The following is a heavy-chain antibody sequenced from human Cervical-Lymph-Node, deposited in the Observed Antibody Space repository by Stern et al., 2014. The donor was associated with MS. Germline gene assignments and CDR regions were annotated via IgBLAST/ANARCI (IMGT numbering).Heavy chain of an antibody. CDR2: IVPLFGKP. CDR3: ASPLTATSVPFGYYGMDV. V-gene: IGHV1-69*12. D-gene: IGHD4-17*01. Sequence: VQLVQSGAEVKKPGSSVKVSCKASGGTFSNYATSWVRQAPGQGLEWMGGIVPLFGKPNYAQKFQGRVTITADESTSTAYMDLSSLRSEDKAVYYCASPLTATSVPFGYYGMDVWGQGTTVTVS. CDR1: GGTFSNYA. J-gene: IGHJ6*02.